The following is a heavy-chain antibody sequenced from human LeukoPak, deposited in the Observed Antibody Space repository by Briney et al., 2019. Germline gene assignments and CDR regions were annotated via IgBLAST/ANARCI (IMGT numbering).Heavy chain of an antibody. CDR1: GFTFSSYA. D-gene: IGHD6-13*01. Sequence: GGSLRLSCAASGFTFSSYAMSWVRQAPGKGLEWVSAISGSGGSTYYADSVKGRFTISRDNSKNTLYLQMNSLRVEDTAVYYCARGRRAAAGNWFDPWGQGTLVTVSS. V-gene: IGHV3-23*01. J-gene: IGHJ5*02. CDR2: ISGSGGST. CDR3: ARGRRAAAGNWFDP.